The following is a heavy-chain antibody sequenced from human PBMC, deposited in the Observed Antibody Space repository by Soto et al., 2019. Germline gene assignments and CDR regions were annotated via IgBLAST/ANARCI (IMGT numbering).Heavy chain of an antibody. Sequence: SETLSLTCTASGGSISSSSYYWGWIRQPPGKGLEWIGSIYYSGSTYYNPSLKSRVTISVDTSKNQFSLKLSSVTAADTAVYYCAARTRNYYYYGMDVWGQGTTVTVSS. CDR1: GGSISSSSYY. CDR3: AARTRNYYYYGMDV. J-gene: IGHJ6*02. CDR2: IYYSGST. V-gene: IGHV4-39*01.